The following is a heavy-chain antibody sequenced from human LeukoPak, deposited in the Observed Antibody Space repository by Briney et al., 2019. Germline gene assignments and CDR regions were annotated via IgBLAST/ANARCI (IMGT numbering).Heavy chain of an antibody. J-gene: IGHJ4*02. Sequence: GGSLRLSCAASGFTFSGCWMSWVRQAPGKGLEWVANMNRDGSDKYYXDSVKGRFTISRDNAKNSLYLQMNSLRAEDTAVYYCARGVGKGIDYWGQGTLVTVSS. CDR3: ARGVGKGIDY. CDR2: MNRDGSDK. V-gene: IGHV3-7*04. D-gene: IGHD1-1*01. CDR1: GFTFSGCW.